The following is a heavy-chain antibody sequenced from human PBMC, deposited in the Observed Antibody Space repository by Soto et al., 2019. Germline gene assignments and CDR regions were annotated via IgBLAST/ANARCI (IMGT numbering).Heavy chain of an antibody. V-gene: IGHV3-23*01. CDR1: AFTFSSYG. CDR3: AKGRASDCPGCTQDY. Sequence: EVQLLESGGGLAQPGGSLRLSCAASAFTFSSYGMSWVRQAPGKGLEWVSAVSGSGDSTYYADSVKGRFTISRDNSKNKLYLQMNSLRAEDTAVYYCAKGRASDCPGCTQDYWGQGTLVTVSS. J-gene: IGHJ4*02. CDR2: VSGSGDST. D-gene: IGHD2-21*02.